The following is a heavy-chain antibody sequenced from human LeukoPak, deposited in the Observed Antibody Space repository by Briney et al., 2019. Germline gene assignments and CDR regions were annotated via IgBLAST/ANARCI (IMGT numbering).Heavy chain of an antibody. J-gene: IGHJ4*02. CDR3: AGLRSTVAWASLDY. D-gene: IGHD4-23*01. CDR1: GSISSYY. CDR2: SYFTGNP. Sequence: KPSETLSLTCIVSGSISSYYWTWIRQPPGKGLEWIGHSYFTGNPNYNPSLKSRVTISVDPPKNQFSLKLTSVTAADTAVYYCAGLRSTVAWASLDYWGQGILVTVSS. V-gene: IGHV4-59*08.